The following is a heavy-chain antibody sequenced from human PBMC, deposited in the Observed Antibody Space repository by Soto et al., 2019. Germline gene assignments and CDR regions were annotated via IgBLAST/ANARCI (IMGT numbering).Heavy chain of an antibody. CDR1: GFTFSSYA. D-gene: IGHD3-3*01. V-gene: IGHV3-23*01. CDR3: AKVHPQPSITIFGVPMNYYGMDV. Sequence: EVQLLESGGGLVQPGGSLRLSCAASGFTFSSYAMSWVRQAPGKGLEWVSAISGSGGSTYYADSVKGRFTISRDNSKNTLYLQMNSLRAEDTAVYYCAKVHPQPSITIFGVPMNYYGMDVWGQGTTVTVSS. J-gene: IGHJ6*02. CDR2: ISGSGGST.